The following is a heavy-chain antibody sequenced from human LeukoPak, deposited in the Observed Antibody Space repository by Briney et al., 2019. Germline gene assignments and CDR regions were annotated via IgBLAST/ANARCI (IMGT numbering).Heavy chain of an antibody. V-gene: IGHV4-4*02. CDR2: IYHTGNA. CDR1: GGSIDSPNW. J-gene: IGHJ6*03. Sequence: SGTLSLTCTVSGGSIDSPNWWNWVRQSPGKGLEWIGEIYHTGNANYNPSLKSRVTISVDKSKNQFSLKLSSVTAADTAVYYCARLRYDSSGYYWTHYYYYMDVWGKGTTVTVSS. CDR3: ARLRYDSSGYYWTHYYYYMDV. D-gene: IGHD3-22*01.